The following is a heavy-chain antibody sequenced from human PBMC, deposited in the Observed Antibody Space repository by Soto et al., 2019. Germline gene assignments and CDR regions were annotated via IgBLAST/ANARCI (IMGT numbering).Heavy chain of an antibody. J-gene: IGHJ3*02. CDR3: AKDRYPRGAFDI. Sequence: EVQLLESGGGLVQPGGSLRLSCAASGFTFSSYPMTWVRQAPGKGLEWVSTISGNGDSTYYADSVTGRFTISRDNPKNTLYLQMNSLRAEDTAVYYCAKDRYPRGAFDIWGQGTMVTVSS. D-gene: IGHD1-20*01. CDR2: ISGNGDST. CDR1: GFTFSSYP. V-gene: IGHV3-23*01.